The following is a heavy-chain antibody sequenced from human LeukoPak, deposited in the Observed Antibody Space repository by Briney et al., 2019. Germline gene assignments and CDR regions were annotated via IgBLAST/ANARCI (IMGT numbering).Heavy chain of an antibody. Sequence: ASVKVSCKASGGTFSSYAISWVRQAPGQGLEWMGIINPSGGSTSYAQKFQGRVTMTRDMSTSTVYMELSSLRSEDTAVYYCARGYSSSWSVFDPWGQGTLVTVSS. V-gene: IGHV1-46*01. CDR2: INPSGGST. CDR3: ARGYSSSWSVFDP. D-gene: IGHD6-13*01. CDR1: GGTFSSYA. J-gene: IGHJ5*02.